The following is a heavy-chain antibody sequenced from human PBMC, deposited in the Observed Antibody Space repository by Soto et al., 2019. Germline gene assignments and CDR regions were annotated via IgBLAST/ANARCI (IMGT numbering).Heavy chain of an antibody. V-gene: IGHV1-69*01. Sequence: QVQLVQSGAEVKKPGSSVKVSCQASGGSFSDYAISWVRQAPGPGLEWMGGIIPMLGIADNAQKFQGRVIITADEYTSTVYMELSSLRSEDTAVYYCARDGDYYDSSGFQRDYHYYGMDVWCQGTTVTVAS. J-gene: IGHJ6*02. CDR2: IIPMLGIA. CDR1: GGSFSDYA. CDR3: ARDGDYYDSSGFQRDYHYYGMDV. D-gene: IGHD3-22*01.